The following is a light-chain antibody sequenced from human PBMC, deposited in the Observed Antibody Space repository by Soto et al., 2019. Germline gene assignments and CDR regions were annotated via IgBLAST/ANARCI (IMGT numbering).Light chain of an antibody. CDR1: SSNIGSNY. CDR3: AAWDDSRSGVV. J-gene: IGLJ2*01. CDR2: RNN. V-gene: IGLV1-47*01. Sequence: QSVLTQPPSASGTPGQRVTISCSGSSSNIGSNYVYWYQQLPGTAPKLLIYRNNQRPSGVPDRFSGSESGTSASLAISGLRSEEEADYYCAAWDDSRSGVVFGGGTTLTVL.